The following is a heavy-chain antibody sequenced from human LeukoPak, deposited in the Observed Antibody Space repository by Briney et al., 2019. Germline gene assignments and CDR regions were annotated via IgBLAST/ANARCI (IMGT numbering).Heavy chain of an antibody. CDR2: INPSDGST. Sequence: ASVKVSCKASGYTFTSYFMHWVRQAPGQGPEWMGIINPSDGSTSYPQKFQGRVTMTRDTSTNTFYMELSSLRSEDTAVYYCAAGLEIWSGYYPVSHDLGYWGQGTLVTISS. CDR1: GYTFTSYF. J-gene: IGHJ4*02. D-gene: IGHD3-3*01. V-gene: IGHV1-46*01. CDR3: AAGLEIWSGYYPVSHDLGY.